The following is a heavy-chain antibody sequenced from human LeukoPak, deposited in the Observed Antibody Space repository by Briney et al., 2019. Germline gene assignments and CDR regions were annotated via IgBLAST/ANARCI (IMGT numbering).Heavy chain of an antibody. CDR1: GFTFSSYN. D-gene: IGHD6-19*01. Sequence: GGSLRLSCAASGFTFSSYNMNWVRQAPGKGLEWISYIGSSSTMYYADSVKGRFTISRDNAKNSLYLQMNSLRAEDTAVYYCARSWVAGTCTCWGQGTLVTVSS. CDR3: ARSWVAGTCTC. V-gene: IGHV3-48*01. CDR2: IGSSSTM. J-gene: IGHJ4*02.